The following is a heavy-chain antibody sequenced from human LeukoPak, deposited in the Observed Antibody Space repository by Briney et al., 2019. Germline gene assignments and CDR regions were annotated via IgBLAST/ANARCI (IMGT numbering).Heavy chain of an antibody. Sequence: GGSLRLSCAASGFTFSSYSMNWVRQAPGKGLEWVSSISTTSSYIYYADSVEGRFTISRDNAKNSLYLQMNSLSAEDTAVYYCATYRWLGDWGQGTLVTVSA. CDR3: ATYRWLGD. CDR1: GFTFSSYS. J-gene: IGHJ4*02. V-gene: IGHV3-21*04. D-gene: IGHD3-10*01. CDR2: ISTTSSYI.